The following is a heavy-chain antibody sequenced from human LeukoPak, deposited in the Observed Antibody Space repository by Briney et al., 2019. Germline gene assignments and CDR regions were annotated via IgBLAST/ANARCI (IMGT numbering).Heavy chain of an antibody. CDR3: ANLIAVPTVTTRDYAFDI. J-gene: IGHJ3*02. CDR1: GFTFSSCA. CDR2: ISGSGGST. D-gene: IGHD4-17*01. V-gene: IGHV3-23*01. Sequence: GGSLRLSCAASGFTFSSCAMSWVRQAPGKGLEWVSAISGSGGSTYYADSVKGRFTISRDNSKNTLYLQMNSLRAEDTAVYYCANLIAVPTVTTRDYAFDIWGQGTMVTVSS.